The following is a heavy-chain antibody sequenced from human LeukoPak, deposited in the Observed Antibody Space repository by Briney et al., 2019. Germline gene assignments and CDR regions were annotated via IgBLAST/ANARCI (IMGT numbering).Heavy chain of an antibody. CDR2: ISYDGSNK. CDR3: AKDLSMVRGVIIYYYGMDV. V-gene: IGHV3-30*18. CDR1: GFTFSSYG. J-gene: IGHJ6*04. Sequence: GGSLRLSCAASGFTFSSYGMHWVRQAPGKGLEWVAVISYDGSNKYYADSVKGRFTISRGNSKTTLYLQMNSLRAEDTAVYYCAKDLSMVRGVIIYYYGMDVWGKGTTVTVSS. D-gene: IGHD3-10*01.